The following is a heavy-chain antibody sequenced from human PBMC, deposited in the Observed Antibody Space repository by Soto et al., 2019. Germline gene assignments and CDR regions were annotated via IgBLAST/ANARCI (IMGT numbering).Heavy chain of an antibody. D-gene: IGHD6-19*01. CDR1: GFTFSSYG. CDR2: IWYDGSNK. Sequence: QVQLVESGGGVVQPGRSLRLSCAASGFTFSSYGMHWVRQAPGKGLEWVAVIWYDGSNKYYADAVRGRFTISRDNSKNTLYLKMNSPRAEDTAVYYCARGAVAGTYWGQGTLVTVSS. J-gene: IGHJ4*02. CDR3: ARGAVAGTY. V-gene: IGHV3-33*01.